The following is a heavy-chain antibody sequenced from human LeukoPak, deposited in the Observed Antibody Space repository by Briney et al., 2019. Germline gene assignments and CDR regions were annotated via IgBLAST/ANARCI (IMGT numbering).Heavy chain of an antibody. CDR1: GFNVNNKY. J-gene: IGHJ6*03. CDR3: ARYGVAPAAYYYYSMDV. Sequence: GGSLRLSCAASGFNVNNKYMTWVRQAPGKGLEWVSVIYSGGATYYADSVKGRFTVSRDNSKNTVYLQMNSLRAEDTAVYYCARYGVAPAAYYYYSMDVWGKGTTVTVSS. V-gene: IGHV3-53*01. D-gene: IGHD2-2*01. CDR2: IYSGGAT.